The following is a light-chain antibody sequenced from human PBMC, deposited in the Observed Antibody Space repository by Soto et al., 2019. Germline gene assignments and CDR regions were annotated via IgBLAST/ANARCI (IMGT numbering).Light chain of an antibody. Sequence: EIVLTQSPVTLSFTPPQVSTLSCGASQSVSSSYLAWYQQKPGQAPRLLIFGASSRATGIPARFSGSGSGTDFTLTISSLEPEDFAVYYCQQRSNWPPVTSGQGTQLEIK. CDR1: QSVSSSY. V-gene: IGKV3D-20*02. CDR3: QQRSNWPPVT. CDR2: GAS. J-gene: IGKJ5*01.